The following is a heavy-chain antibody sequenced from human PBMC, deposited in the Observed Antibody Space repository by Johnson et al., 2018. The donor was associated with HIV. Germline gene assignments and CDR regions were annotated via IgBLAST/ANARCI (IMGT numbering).Heavy chain of an antibody. D-gene: IGHD2-21*02. CDR2: IKHDGSEK. CDR3: ARYCGGDCYSPHDAFDI. J-gene: IGHJ3*02. CDR1: GFAFSNQW. V-gene: IGHV3-7*01. Sequence: VQLVESGGGLVQPGGSLRLSCAASGFAFSNQWMSWVRQAPGRGLEWVAHIKHDGSEKSHVDSVKGRFAISRDNAKNSLFLQMNSLRVEDTAVYYCARYCGGDCYSPHDAFDIWGQGTMVTVSS.